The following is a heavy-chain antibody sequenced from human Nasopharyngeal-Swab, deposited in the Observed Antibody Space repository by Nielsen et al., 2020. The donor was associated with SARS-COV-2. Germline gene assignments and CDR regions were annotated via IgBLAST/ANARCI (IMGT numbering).Heavy chain of an antibody. CDR3: ARGGAAAGTGVWWFDP. CDR2: INHSGST. D-gene: IGHD6-13*01. J-gene: IGHJ5*02. CDR1: GGSFSGYY. Sequence: GSLRLSCAVYGGSFSGYYWSWIRQPPGKGLEWIGEINHSGSTNYNPSLKSRVTISVDTSKNQFSLKLSSVTAADTAMYYCARGGAAAGTGVWWFDPWGQGTLVTVSS. V-gene: IGHV4-34*01.